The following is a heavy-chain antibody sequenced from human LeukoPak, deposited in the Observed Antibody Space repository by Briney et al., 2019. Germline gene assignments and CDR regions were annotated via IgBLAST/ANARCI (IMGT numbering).Heavy chain of an antibody. CDR3: AKDHYDSSGYYYLPIDY. CDR2: ISGSGGST. J-gene: IGHJ4*02. CDR1: GFTFSSYA. V-gene: IGHV3-23*01. Sequence: GGSLRLSCAASGFTFSSYAMSWVRQAPGKGLEWVSAISGSGGSTYYADSVKGRFTISRDNSKNTLYLQMNSLRAEDTAVYYCAKDHYDSSGYYYLPIDYWGQGTLVTVSS. D-gene: IGHD3-22*01.